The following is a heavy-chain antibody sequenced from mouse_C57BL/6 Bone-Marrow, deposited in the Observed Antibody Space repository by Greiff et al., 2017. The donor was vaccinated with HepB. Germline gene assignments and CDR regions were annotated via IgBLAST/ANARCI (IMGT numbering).Heavy chain of an antibody. CDR2: IHPNSGST. Sequence: QVQLKQPGAELVKPGASVKLSCKASGYTFTSYWMHWVKQRPGQGLEWIGMIHPNSGSTNYNEKFKSKATLTVDKSSSTAYMQLSSLTSEDSAVHYCAREDYDGGYYFDYWGQGTTLTVSS. V-gene: IGHV1-64*01. CDR3: AREDYDGGYYFDY. D-gene: IGHD2-4*01. J-gene: IGHJ2*01. CDR1: GYTFTSYW.